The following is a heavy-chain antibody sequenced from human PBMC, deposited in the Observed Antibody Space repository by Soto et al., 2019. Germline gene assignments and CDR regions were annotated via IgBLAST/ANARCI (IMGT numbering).Heavy chain of an antibody. CDR3: ARLLYDRSGYYYFDY. J-gene: IGHJ4*02. CDR1: GGSISTRTYY. CDR2: IYYSGST. D-gene: IGHD3-22*01. Sequence: SETLSLTCTVSGGSISTRTYYWGWIRQPPGKGLEWIGSIYYSGSTYDNPSFKSRVNMSVDTPKNQFSLRLSFVTAVDTAVYYCARLLYDRSGYYYFDYWGQGTLVTVS. V-gene: IGHV4-39*01.